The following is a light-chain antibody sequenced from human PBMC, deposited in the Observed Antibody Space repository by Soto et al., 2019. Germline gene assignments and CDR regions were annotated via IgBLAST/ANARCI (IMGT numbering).Light chain of an antibody. V-gene: IGLV1-40*01. Sequence: QSALTQPPSVSGAPGQRVTISCTGSSSNIGAGYDVHWYQQLPGTAPKLLIYGNSIRPSGVPDRFSGSKSGTSASLAITGLQAEDEADYYCQSYDSSLSGLFVVFGGGTKLTVL. CDR2: GNS. J-gene: IGLJ2*01. CDR3: QSYDSSLSGLFVV. CDR1: SSNIGAGYD.